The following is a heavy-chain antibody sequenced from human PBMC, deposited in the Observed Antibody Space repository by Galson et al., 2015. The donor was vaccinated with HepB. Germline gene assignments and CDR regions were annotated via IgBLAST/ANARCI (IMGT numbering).Heavy chain of an antibody. J-gene: IGHJ3*02. V-gene: IGHV3-23*01. CDR3: AMPGIAVAGTSGI. Sequence: SLRLSCAASGFTFSSYAMSWVRQAPGKGLEWVSAISGSGGSTYYADSVKGRFTISRDNSKNTLYLQMDSLRAEDTAVYYCAMPGIAVAGTSGIWGQGTMVTVSS. CDR1: GFTFSSYA. D-gene: IGHD6-19*01. CDR2: ISGSGGST.